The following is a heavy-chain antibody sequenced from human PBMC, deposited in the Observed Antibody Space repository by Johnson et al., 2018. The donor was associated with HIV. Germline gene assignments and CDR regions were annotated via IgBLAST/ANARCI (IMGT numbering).Heavy chain of an antibody. V-gene: IGHV3-7*05. J-gene: IGHJ3*02. Sequence: VQLVESGGGLVEPGGSLRLSCAASGFTLSSYWVTWVRQAPGKGLEWVANMNQDGSEKFHLDSVKGRFTISRDNAKNSLYLQMNSRRAEDTAVYYCARVRVAARPAYYAFDIWGQGTMVTVSS. CDR3: ARVRVAARPAYYAFDI. D-gene: IGHD6-6*01. CDR1: GFTLSSYW. CDR2: MNQDGSEK.